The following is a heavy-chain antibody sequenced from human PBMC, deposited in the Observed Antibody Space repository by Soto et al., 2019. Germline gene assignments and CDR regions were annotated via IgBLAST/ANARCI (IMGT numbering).Heavy chain of an antibody. Sequence: PGGSLRLSCAASGFTFSSYSMNWVRQAPGKGLEWVSYISSSSSTIYYADSVKGRFTISRDNAKNSLYLQMNSLRDEDTAVYYCARDLCSDCPPQPFYYYYGMDVWGQGTTVTVSS. D-gene: IGHD6-19*01. J-gene: IGHJ6*02. CDR3: ARDLCSDCPPQPFYYYYGMDV. CDR1: GFTFSSYS. CDR2: ISSSSSTI. V-gene: IGHV3-48*02.